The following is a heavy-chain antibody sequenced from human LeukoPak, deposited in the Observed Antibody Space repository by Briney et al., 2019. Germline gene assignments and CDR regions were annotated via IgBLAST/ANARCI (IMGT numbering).Heavy chain of an antibody. CDR2: MNPNSGNT. Sequence: GGPVKVSCKAFGFTLPTYYINWVRQGTGQGLEGVGWMNPNSGNTGYAQKFQGRVTITRNTSISTAYMELSSLRSEDTAVYYCARGLAGGGDFNYWGQGTLVTVSS. CDR3: ARGLAGGGDFNY. D-gene: IGHD3-16*01. V-gene: IGHV1-8*03. J-gene: IGHJ4*02. CDR1: GFTLPTYY.